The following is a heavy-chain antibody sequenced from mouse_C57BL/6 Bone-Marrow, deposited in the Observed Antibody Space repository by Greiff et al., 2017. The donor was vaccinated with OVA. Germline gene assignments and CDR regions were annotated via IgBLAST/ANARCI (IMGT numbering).Heavy chain of an antibody. CDR1: GYSFTGYF. Sequence: EVQLVESGPELVKPGDSVKISCKASGYSFTGYFMNWVMQSHGKSLEWIGRINPYNGDTFYNQKFKGKATLTVDKSSSTAHMELRSLTSEDSAVYYCARSLYYSNPHYAMDYWGQGTSVTVSS. D-gene: IGHD2-5*01. CDR3: ARSLYYSNPHYAMDY. CDR2: INPYNGDT. V-gene: IGHV1-20*01. J-gene: IGHJ4*01.